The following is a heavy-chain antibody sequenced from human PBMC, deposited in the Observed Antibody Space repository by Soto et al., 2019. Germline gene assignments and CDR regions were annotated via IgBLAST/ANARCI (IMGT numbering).Heavy chain of an antibody. CDR1: GFSFSNYG. Sequence: GGSLRLSCAASGFSFSNYGMHWVRQAPGKGLEWVAFVSSDGNNKYYADSVKGRFTISRDNSKNTLYLQVDSLRVDDTAVYYCAKDRVIQLLPIWPDPWGQGTLVTVSS. CDR2: VSSDGNNK. CDR3: AKDRVIQLLPIWPDP. D-gene: IGHD2-2*01. V-gene: IGHV3-30*18. J-gene: IGHJ5*02.